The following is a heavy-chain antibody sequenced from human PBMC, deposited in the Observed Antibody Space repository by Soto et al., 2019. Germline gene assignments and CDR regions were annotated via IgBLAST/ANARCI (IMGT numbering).Heavy chain of an antibody. V-gene: IGHV3-33*01. CDR3: ARGGGTNGVWSFDP. CDR1: GFTFSSYG. CDR2: IWYDGSNK. Sequence: GGSLRLSCAASGFTFSSYGMHWVRQAPGKGLEWVAVIWYDGSNKYYADSVKGRFTISRDNSKNTLYLQMNSLRAEDTAVYYCARGGGTNGVWSFDPWGQGTLVTVSS. D-gene: IGHD2-8*01. J-gene: IGHJ5*02.